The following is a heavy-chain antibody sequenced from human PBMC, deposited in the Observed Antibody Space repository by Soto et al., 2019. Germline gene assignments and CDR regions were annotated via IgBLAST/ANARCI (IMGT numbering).Heavy chain of an antibody. J-gene: IGHJ3*02. V-gene: IGHV1-8*01. D-gene: IGHD3-3*01. CDR2: MNPNSGNT. CDR3: ARSLGYDFWSGFLGAFDI. CDR1: GYTFTSYD. Sequence: ASVKVSCKASGYTFTSYDINWVRRATGQGLEWMGWMNPNSGNTGYAQKFQGRVTMTRNTSISTAYMELSSLRSEDTAVYYCARSLGYDFWSGFLGAFDIWGQGTMVTVSS.